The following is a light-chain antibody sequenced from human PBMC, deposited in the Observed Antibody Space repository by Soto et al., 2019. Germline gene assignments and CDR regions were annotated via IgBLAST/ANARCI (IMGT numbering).Light chain of an antibody. J-gene: IGLJ3*02. V-gene: IGLV4-69*01. CDR3: QTWGTGMHWV. CDR1: SGHSSYA. CDR2: LNSDGSH. Sequence: QLVLTQSPSASASLGASVKLTCTLSSGHSSYAIAWHQQQPEKGPRYLMKLNSDGSHRKGDGIPDRFSGSSSGAERYLTISSLQSEDEADYYCQTWGTGMHWVFGGGTKLTVL.